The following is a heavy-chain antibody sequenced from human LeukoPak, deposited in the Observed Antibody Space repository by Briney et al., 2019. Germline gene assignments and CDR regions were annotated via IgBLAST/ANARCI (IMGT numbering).Heavy chain of an antibody. D-gene: IGHD4-23*01. CDR2: INPIFGTA. J-gene: IGHJ3*02. V-gene: IGHV1-69*05. CDR1: GYTFTGYY. Sequence: SVKVSCKASGYTFTGYYMHWVRQAPGQGLEWMGWINPIFGTANYAQKLQGRVTITTDESTSTAYMELSSLRSEDTAVYYCARAPLHYGGNSWGAFDIWGQGTMVTVSS. CDR3: ARAPLHYGGNSWGAFDI.